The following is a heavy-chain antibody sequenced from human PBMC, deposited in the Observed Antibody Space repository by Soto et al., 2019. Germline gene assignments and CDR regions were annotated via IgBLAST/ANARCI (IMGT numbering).Heavy chain of an antibody. CDR1: GYTFTSYA. CDR3: AREYDILTGYYTPNAFDI. V-gene: IGHV1-3*01. J-gene: IGHJ3*02. Sequence: ASVKVSCKASGYTFTSYAMHWVRQAPGQRLEWMGWINAGNGNTKYSQKFQGRVTITRDTSASTAYMELSSLRSEDTAVYYCAREYDILTGYYTPNAFDIWGQGTMVTVSS. D-gene: IGHD3-9*01. CDR2: INAGNGNT.